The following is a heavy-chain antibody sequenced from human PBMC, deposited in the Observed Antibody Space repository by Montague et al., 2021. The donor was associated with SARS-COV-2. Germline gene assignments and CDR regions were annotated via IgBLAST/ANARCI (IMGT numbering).Heavy chain of an antibody. J-gene: IGHJ4*02. Sequence: SLRLSCAAPGFTFSSYGMFWVRQTPGKGLEWVSAISGGGDMTYXXXSXXXRFTISRDNSKNTLYLQMNTLRAEDTAVYFCAKKTIAVPGSPHFDSWGQGTLVTVSS. CDR1: GFTFSSYG. V-gene: IGHV3-23*01. CDR3: AKKTIAVPGSPHFDS. CDR2: ISGGGDMT. D-gene: IGHD6-19*01.